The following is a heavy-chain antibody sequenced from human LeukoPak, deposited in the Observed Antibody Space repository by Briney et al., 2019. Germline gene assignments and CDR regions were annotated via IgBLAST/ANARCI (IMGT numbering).Heavy chain of an antibody. D-gene: IGHD6-19*01. CDR2: IYHSGST. V-gene: IGHV4-38-2*02. J-gene: IGHJ4*02. CDR1: GYSISSGYY. Sequence: SETLSLTRTVSGYSISSGYYWGWIRQPPGRGLEWIGSIYHSGSTYYNPSLKSRVTVSVDTSKNQFSLKLSSVTAADTAVYYCARGYSGWHYSDYWGQGTLVTVSS. CDR3: ARGYSGWHYSDY.